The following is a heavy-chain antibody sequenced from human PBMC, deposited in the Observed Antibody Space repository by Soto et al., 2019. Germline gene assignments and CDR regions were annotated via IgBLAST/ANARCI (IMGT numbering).Heavy chain of an antibody. CDR3: ARAPYSCGSKCGYDY. Sequence: PGGSLRLSCAASGFTFSNFAMSWVRQAPGKGLEWVSAFSGSGGSTYYADSVKGRFTISRDISKNTLYLQMSSLRADDTAVYYCARAPYSCGSKCGYDYWGQGTLVTVSS. J-gene: IGHJ4*02. V-gene: IGHV3-23*01. D-gene: IGHD6-19*01. CDR1: GFTFSNFA. CDR2: FSGSGGST.